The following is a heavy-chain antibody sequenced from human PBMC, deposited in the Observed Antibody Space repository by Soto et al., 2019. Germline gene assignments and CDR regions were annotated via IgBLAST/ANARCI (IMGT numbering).Heavy chain of an antibody. Sequence: QITLKESGPTLVKPTQTLTLTCTFSGFSLSSTRMAVGWIRQPPGKALEWLALIYWDDDKRYSPFLKSRLTIPKDTSINQVVLTMSNMDPVDTARYYCAHIVVAGLGYYFDYWGQGTLVTVSS. CDR1: GFSLSSTRMA. V-gene: IGHV2-5*02. D-gene: IGHD6-19*01. J-gene: IGHJ4*02. CDR3: AHIVVAGLGYYFDY. CDR2: IYWDDDK.